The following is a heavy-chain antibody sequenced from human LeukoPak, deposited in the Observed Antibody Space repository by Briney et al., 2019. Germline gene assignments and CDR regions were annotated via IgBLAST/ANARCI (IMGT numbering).Heavy chain of an antibody. D-gene: IGHD2-15*01. CDR1: GGFITTYH. Sequence: SETLTLTCTVSGGFITTYHWSWIRQPPGKGLEWIGYISYSGSSNYNPSLKSRVTISIDKSKNTFSLKLTSVTAADTAVYYCARVSGGFAYYFDFWGQGTLVTVSS. J-gene: IGHJ4*02. V-gene: IGHV4-59*01. CDR3: ARVSGGFAYYFDF. CDR2: ISYSGSS.